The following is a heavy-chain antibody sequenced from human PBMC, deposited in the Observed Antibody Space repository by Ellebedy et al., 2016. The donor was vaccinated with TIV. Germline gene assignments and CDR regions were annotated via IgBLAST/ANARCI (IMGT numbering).Heavy chain of an antibody. CDR1: GFTFSCCA. V-gene: IGHV3-7*03. CDR2: IKEDGSEE. D-gene: IGHD1-26*01. Sequence: PGGSLRLSCAASGFTFSCCAMYWVRQAPGKGLEWVANIKEDGSEEYYVDSAKGRFTISRDNAKNSLYLQMNSLRAEDTAVYYCVRDLHWSYFDWGQGTLVTVSS. J-gene: IGHJ4*02. CDR3: VRDLHWSYFD.